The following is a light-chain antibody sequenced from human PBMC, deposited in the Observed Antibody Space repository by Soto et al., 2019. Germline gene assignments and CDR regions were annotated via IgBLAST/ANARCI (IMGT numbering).Light chain of an antibody. CDR1: SSNIGTNT. CDR3: AVWDDSLIGSV. Sequence: QSVLIQPPSASGTPGQRVVVPCSGGSSNIGTNTVNWYQQVPGTAPRLLIYSDSKRPSGVPDRFSGSRSGTSASLAISGLQSEDEADYYCAVWDDSLIGSVFGGGTKLTVL. V-gene: IGLV1-44*01. J-gene: IGLJ2*01. CDR2: SDS.